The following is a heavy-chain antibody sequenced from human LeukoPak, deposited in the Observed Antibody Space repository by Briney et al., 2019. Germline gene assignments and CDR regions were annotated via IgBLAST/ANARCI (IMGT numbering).Heavy chain of an antibody. Sequence: GGSLRLSCAASGFTFSNAWMSWIRQAPGKGLEWVSSISSSSNYINHADSVKGRFTISRDNAKNSLYLQMNSLRAEDTAVYYCARELVAVSDTVGDFWGQGTLVTVSS. D-gene: IGHD6-19*01. CDR3: ARELVAVSDTVGDF. CDR2: ISSSSNYI. V-gene: IGHV3-21*01. CDR1: GFTFSNAW. J-gene: IGHJ4*02.